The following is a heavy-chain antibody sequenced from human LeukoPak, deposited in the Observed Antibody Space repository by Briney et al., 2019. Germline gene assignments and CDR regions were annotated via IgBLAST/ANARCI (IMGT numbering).Heavy chain of an antibody. J-gene: IGHJ6*03. CDR1: GGSICSYY. Sequence: SETLSLTCTVSGGSICSYYWSWIGQPAGKGLEWIGRIYTSGSTNYNHSRKSRITMSVDTPKTQFALKLSSVTAADTAVYYCAREVGYCSSTSCSPADYYYYMDVWGKGTTVTVSS. V-gene: IGHV4-4*07. CDR3: AREVGYCSSTSCSPADYYYYMDV. CDR2: IYTSGST. D-gene: IGHD2-2*03.